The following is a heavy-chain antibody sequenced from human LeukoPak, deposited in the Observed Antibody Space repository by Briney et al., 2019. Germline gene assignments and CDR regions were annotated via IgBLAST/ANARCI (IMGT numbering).Heavy chain of an antibody. V-gene: IGHV3-23*01. Sequence: GGTLRLSCAASGFTFNNFGMTWVRQAPGKGLEWVSTVSGGGGTTYYADSVKGRFTISRDNSKITLFLQMNSLRAEDTAVYYCARDMRGAGSYFSPWGQGTLVTVSS. CDR1: GFTFNNFG. CDR3: ARDMRGAGSYFSP. CDR2: VSGGGGTT. J-gene: IGHJ5*02. D-gene: IGHD3-10*01.